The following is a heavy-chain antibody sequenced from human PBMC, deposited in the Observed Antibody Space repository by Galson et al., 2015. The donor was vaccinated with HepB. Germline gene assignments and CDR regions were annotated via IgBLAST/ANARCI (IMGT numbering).Heavy chain of an antibody. CDR3: AKERKAPY. J-gene: IGHJ4*02. V-gene: IGHV3-23*01. CDR2: ISGSGDTT. CDR1: GFTFSTYA. Sequence: SLRLSCAASGFTFSTYAMSWVRQAPGKGLEWVSVISGSGDTTYYADSVKGRFTISRDNSNNTLYLQMNSLRAEDTAVYYCAKERKAPYWGQGTLVTVSS.